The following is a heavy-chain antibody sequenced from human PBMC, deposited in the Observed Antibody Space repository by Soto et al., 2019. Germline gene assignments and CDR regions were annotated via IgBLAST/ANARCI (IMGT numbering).Heavy chain of an antibody. J-gene: IGHJ4*02. CDR3: AKKSGVGATWYFDY. V-gene: IGHV3-23*01. CDR1: GFTVSNYG. CDR2: LPEIGTNT. Sequence: GGSLRLSCAASGFTVSNYGMSWVRQAPGKGLEWVSALPEIGTNTYYADSVKGRFTISRDNSKNTLFLQINNLRAGDTAVYYCAKKSGVGATWYFDYWGQGTLVTVSS. D-gene: IGHD1-26*01.